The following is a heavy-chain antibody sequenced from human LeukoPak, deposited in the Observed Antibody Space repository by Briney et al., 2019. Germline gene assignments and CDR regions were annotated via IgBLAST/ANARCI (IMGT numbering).Heavy chain of an antibody. CDR3: ARAGYCSSTACLHYFGVDA. Sequence: SEAPSLTCTVSGGSISSYYWSWIRQPPGKGLEWIGYIYYSGSTNYNPSLKSRVTISVDTSKNQFSLKLSSVTAADTAVYYCARAGYCSSTACLHYFGVDAWGQGTTVTVSS. J-gene: IGHJ6*02. CDR1: GGSISSYY. V-gene: IGHV4-59*01. CDR2: IYYSGST. D-gene: IGHD2-2*01.